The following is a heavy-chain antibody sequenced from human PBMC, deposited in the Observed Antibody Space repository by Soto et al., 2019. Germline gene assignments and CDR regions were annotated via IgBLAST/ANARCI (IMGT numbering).Heavy chain of an antibody. Sequence: SETLSLTCAVYGGSFSGYYWSWIRQPPGKGLEWIGEINHSGSTNYNPSLKSRVTISVDTSKNQFSLKLSSVTAADTAVYYFARELGGRNYDILTGGFDPWGQGTLVTVSS. CDR1: GGSFSGYY. CDR2: INHSGST. J-gene: IGHJ5*02. CDR3: ARELGGRNYDILTGGFDP. V-gene: IGHV4-34*01. D-gene: IGHD3-9*01.